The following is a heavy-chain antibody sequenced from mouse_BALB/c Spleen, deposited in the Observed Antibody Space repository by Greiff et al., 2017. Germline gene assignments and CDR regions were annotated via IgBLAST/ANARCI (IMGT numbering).Heavy chain of an antibody. Sequence: EVQVVESGPGFVKPSQSLSLTCSVTGFSITSGYFWNWLRTFPGNKLEWIGYISNDGCNNYKPSLKNRISITRDTSKNQFFLKLNSVTAEDTATYCGATGTGDFDYWGQGTTLTVSS. V-gene: IGHV3-6*02. D-gene: IGHD3-3*01. CDR1: GFSITSGYF. J-gene: IGHJ2*01. CDR3: ATGTGDFDY. CDR2: ISNDGCN.